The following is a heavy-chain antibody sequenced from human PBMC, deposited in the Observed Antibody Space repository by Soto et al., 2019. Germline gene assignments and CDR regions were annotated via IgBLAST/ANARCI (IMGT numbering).Heavy chain of an antibody. CDR1: GFTFSKAW. Sequence: EAQLVESGGGLVTPGESLRLSCVASGFTFSKAWMSWVRQVPGKGLEWIGRITSKSAGATTAYAAPVTGRFTVSRDDLKNTLYLQVNSLKTEDTGIYYCYTEHTLFMAHWGQGTLVTVSS. CDR3: YTEHTLFMAH. J-gene: IGHJ4*02. V-gene: IGHV3-15*01. CDR2: ITSKSAGATT.